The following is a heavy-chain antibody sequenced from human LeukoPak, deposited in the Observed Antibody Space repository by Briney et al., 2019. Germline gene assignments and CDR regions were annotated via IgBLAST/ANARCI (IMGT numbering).Heavy chain of an antibody. D-gene: IGHD3-22*01. Sequence: GGSLRLSCAASGFPLSSYWVGWVRQAPGKGLEWVANIKQDGSEKYYVDSVKGRFTISRDNTKNSLYLQMNSLRAEDTAVYYCAKCYDSSGYYYQLIDYWGQGTLVTVSS. V-gene: IGHV3-7*03. J-gene: IGHJ4*02. CDR3: AKCYDSSGYYYQLIDY. CDR1: GFPLSSYW. CDR2: IKQDGSEK.